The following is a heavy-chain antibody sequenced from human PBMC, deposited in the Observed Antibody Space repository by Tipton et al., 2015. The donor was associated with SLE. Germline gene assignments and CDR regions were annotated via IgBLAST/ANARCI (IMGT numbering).Heavy chain of an antibody. V-gene: IGHV3-48*01. D-gene: IGHD6-13*01. CDR3: ARDLTGSRWSAYVDF. CDR2: ISSSDGTI. CDR1: GFTFSTYS. J-gene: IGHJ4*02. Sequence: GSLRLSCAASGFTFSTYSMNWVRQAPGKGLEWVSYISSSDGTIRYADSVKGRFTISRDNAKNSLYLEINSLRVEDTAVYYCARDLTGSRWSAYVDFWGQGTPVTVSA.